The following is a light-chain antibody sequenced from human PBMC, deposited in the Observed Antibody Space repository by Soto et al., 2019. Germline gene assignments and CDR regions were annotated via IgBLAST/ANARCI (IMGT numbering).Light chain of an antibody. J-gene: IGKJ1*01. V-gene: IGKV3-15*01. Sequence: EIVMTQSPATLSVSPGERATLSCRASQSVGSNLAWYQQRPGQAPMLLLYGASTRATGVPARFSGSGSGTEFTLTISSLQSEDFGIYFCQQYNNWPPDRTFGQGTKVEIK. CDR1: QSVGSN. CDR2: GAS. CDR3: QQYNNWPPDRT.